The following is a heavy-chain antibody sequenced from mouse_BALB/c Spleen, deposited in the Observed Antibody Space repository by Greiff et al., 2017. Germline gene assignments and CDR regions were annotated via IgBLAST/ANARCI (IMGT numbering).Heavy chain of an antibody. J-gene: IGHJ3*01. Sequence: EVQVVESGGGLVQPGGSRKLSCAASGFTFSSFGMHWVRQAPEKGLEWVAYISSGSSTIYYADTVKGRFTISRDNPKNTLFLQMTSLRSEDTAMYYCAREGVYYDYVSWFAYWGQGTLVTVSA. CDR1: GFTFSSFG. D-gene: IGHD2-4*01. V-gene: IGHV5-17*02. CDR2: ISSGSSTI. CDR3: AREGVYYDYVSWFAY.